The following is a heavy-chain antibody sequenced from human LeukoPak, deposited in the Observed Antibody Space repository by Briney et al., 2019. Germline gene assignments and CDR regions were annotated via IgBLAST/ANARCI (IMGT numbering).Heavy chain of an antibody. D-gene: IGHD5-18*01. CDR3: AREHTAMGTYYFDY. V-gene: IGHV1-69*01. J-gene: IGHJ4*02. CDR1: GGTFSSYA. Sequence: GASVKVSCKASGGTFSSYAISWVRQAPGQGLKWMGGIIPIFGTANYAQKFQGRVTITADESTSTAYMELSSLRSEDTAVYYCAREHTAMGTYYFDYWGQGTLVTVSS. CDR2: IIPIFGTA.